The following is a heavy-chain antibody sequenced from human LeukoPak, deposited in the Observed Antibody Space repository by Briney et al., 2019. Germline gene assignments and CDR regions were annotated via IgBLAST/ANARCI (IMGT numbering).Heavy chain of an antibody. CDR3: ARGPDTAMVLDY. J-gene: IGHJ4*02. CDR1: GGSISGYY. CDR2: INHSGST. D-gene: IGHD5-18*01. Sequence: SETLSLTCTVSGGSISGYYWSWIRQPPGKGLEWIGEINHSGSTNYNPSLKSRVTISVDTSKNQFSLKLSSVTAADTAVYYCARGPDTAMVLDYWGQGTLVTVSS. V-gene: IGHV4-34*01.